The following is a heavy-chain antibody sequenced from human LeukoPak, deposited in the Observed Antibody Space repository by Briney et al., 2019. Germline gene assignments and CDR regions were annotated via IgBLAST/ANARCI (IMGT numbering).Heavy chain of an antibody. D-gene: IGHD2-2*01. CDR3: ATEDVVVPTAAQRPLDY. Sequence: SETLSLTCTVSRGSIKNSSYFWGWIRQPPGKGLEWIGSIYYSGSTYYNSSLKSRVTISIDTSKNQFSLKLNSVTAADTAVYYCATEDVVVPTAAQRPLDYWGQGTLDTVSS. CDR2: IYYSGST. J-gene: IGHJ4*02. CDR1: RGSIKNSSYF. V-gene: IGHV4-39*02.